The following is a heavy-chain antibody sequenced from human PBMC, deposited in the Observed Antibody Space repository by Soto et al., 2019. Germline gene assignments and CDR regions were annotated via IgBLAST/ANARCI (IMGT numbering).Heavy chain of an antibody. Sequence: VQLVQSGAEVKKPGSSVKVSCKASGGTFSSYTISWVRQAPGQGLEWMGRIIPILGIANYAQKFQGRGTITADKSTSTAYMELSSLRSEDTAVYYCAGEVVGSYYTLDYWGQGTLVTVSS. D-gene: IGHD1-26*01. CDR2: IIPILGIA. J-gene: IGHJ4*02. CDR3: AGEVVGSYYTLDY. V-gene: IGHV1-69*08. CDR1: GGTFSSYT.